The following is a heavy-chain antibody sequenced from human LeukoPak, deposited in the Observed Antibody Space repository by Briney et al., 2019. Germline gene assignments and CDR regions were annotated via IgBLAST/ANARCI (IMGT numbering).Heavy chain of an antibody. Sequence: SEILSLTCSVSGDSMRTYYWSWIRQPPGKGLEWIGYIYYSGSTKYNPSLKSRVTISVDTSKNQFSLKLSSVTAADTAVYYCARQSRKYYGSGSEDNWFDPWGQGTLVTVSS. V-gene: IGHV4-59*08. CDR2: IYYSGST. D-gene: IGHD3-10*01. CDR3: ARQSRKYYGSGSEDNWFDP. CDR1: GDSMRTYY. J-gene: IGHJ5*02.